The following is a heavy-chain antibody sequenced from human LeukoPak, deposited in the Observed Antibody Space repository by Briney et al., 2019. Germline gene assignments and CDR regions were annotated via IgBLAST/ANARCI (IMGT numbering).Heavy chain of an antibody. CDR2: ISNDGNNK. J-gene: IGHJ4*02. CDR3: ANGGIVVATTGY. CDR1: GFTFSSYG. V-gene: IGHV3-30*18. Sequence: PGGSLRLSCAASGFTFSSYGMHWVRQAPGKGLEWVAVISNDGNNKYYAESVKGRFTISRDNSKNTLCLQMNSLRAEDTAVYYCANGGIVVATTGYWGQGTLVTVSS. D-gene: IGHD6-19*01.